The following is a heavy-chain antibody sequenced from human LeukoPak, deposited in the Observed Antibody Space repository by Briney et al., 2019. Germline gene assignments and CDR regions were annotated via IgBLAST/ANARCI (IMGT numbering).Heavy chain of an antibody. D-gene: IGHD6-6*01. CDR3: ARLEYSSSSGPFDY. Sequence: SETLSLTCTVSGGSISSYCWSWIRQPPGEGLEWIGYIYYSGSTNYNPSLKSRVTISVDTSKNQFSLKLSSVTAADTAVYYCARLEYSSSSGPFDYWGQGTLVTVSS. J-gene: IGHJ4*02. V-gene: IGHV4-59*01. CDR1: GGSISSYC. CDR2: IYYSGST.